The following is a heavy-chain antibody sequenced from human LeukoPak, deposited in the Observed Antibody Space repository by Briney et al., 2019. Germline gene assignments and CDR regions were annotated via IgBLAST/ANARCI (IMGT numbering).Heavy chain of an antibody. CDR3: ARDVHGDYGSGWFDP. CDR1: GGTFSSYA. J-gene: IGHJ5*02. D-gene: IGHD4-17*01. CDR2: MNPNSGNT. V-gene: IGHV1-8*02. Sequence: ASVKVSCKASGGTFSSYAISWVRQAPGQGLEWMGWMNPNSGNTGYAQKFQGRVTMTRNTSIGTAYMELSSLRSEDTAVYYCARDVHGDYGSGWFDPWGQGTLVSVSS.